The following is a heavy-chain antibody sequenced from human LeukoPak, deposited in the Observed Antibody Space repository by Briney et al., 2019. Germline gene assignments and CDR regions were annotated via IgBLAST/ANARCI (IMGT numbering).Heavy chain of an antibody. CDR3: ARGFCSDEICQVFTH. J-gene: IGHJ4*02. CDR1: GYTFTGYY. V-gene: IGHV1-2*02. D-gene: IGHD3-3*01. Sequence: ASVKVSCKASGYTFTGYYMHWVRQAPGQGLEWMGWINPNSGGTNYAQKFQGRVTMTRDTSISTAYMELSRLRSDDTALYFCARGFCSDEICQVFTHWGQGILVTVSS. CDR2: INPNSGGT.